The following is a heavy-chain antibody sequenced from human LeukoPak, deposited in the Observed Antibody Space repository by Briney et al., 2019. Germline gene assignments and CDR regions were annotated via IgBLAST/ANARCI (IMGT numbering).Heavy chain of an antibody. D-gene: IGHD6-19*01. CDR2: IIPIFGTA. V-gene: IGHV1-69*06. CDR3: ARSRREDGPEYSSGWYGGFDY. CDR1: GGTFSSYA. Sequence: GASVKVSCKASGGTFSSYAISWVRQAPGQGPEWMGGIIPIFGTANYAQKFQGRVTITADKSTSTAYMELSSLRSEDTAVYYCARSRREDGPEYSSGWYGGFDYWGQGTLVTVSS. J-gene: IGHJ4*02.